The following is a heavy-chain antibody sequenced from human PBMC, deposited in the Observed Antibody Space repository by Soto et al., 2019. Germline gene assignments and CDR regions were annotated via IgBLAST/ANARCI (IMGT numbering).Heavy chain of an antibody. Sequence: EVQLLESGGGLVQPGGSLRLSCAASGFTFSSYAMSWVRQAPGKGLEWVSAISGSGGSTYYADSVKGRFTISRDNSKNTLYLQMNSLGAEDTAVSYCAKDRDGWRRSCWFDPWGQGNLVTVSS. CDR3: AKDRDGWRRSCWFDP. V-gene: IGHV3-23*01. J-gene: IGHJ5*02. D-gene: IGHD6-19*01. CDR1: GFTFSSYA. CDR2: ISGSGGST.